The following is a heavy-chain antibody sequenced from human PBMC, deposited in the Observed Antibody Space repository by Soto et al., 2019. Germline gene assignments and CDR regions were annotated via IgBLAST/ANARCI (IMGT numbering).Heavy chain of an antibody. CDR1: GYTFTSYG. D-gene: IGHD6-13*01. Sequence: QVQLVQSGAEVKKPGASVKVSCKASGYTFTSYGISWARQAPGQGLEWMGWISAYNGNTNYAQKLQGRVTMTTDTSTSTAYMELRSLRSDDTAVYYCARDRIVYSSSWYGACAFYIWGQGTIVTVSS. CDR3: ARDRIVYSSSWYGACAFYI. CDR2: ISAYNGNT. V-gene: IGHV1-18*04. J-gene: IGHJ3*02.